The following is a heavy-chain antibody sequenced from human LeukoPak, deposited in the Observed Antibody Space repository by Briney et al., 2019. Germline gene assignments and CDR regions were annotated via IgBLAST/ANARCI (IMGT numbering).Heavy chain of an antibody. CDR3: ARDRGGPLDY. J-gene: IGHJ4*02. D-gene: IGHD3-10*01. Sequence: GGSLRLSCAASGLTFSIYWMHWVRQGQGEGMGWESRIKTDGSSTTYADSVKGRFTISRDNAKNTLYLQMNSLGAEDTAVYYCARDRGGPLDYWGQGTLVTVSS. CDR1: GLTFSIYW. V-gene: IGHV3-74*03. CDR2: IKTDGSST.